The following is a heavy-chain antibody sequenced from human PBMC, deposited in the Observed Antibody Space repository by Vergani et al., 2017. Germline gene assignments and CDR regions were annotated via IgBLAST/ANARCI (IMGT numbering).Heavy chain of an antibody. D-gene: IGHD5-12*01. CDR1: GFTFSSYG. CDR3: ARECTDIVATRYYYYYYYMDV. CDR2: IWYDGSNK. Sequence: QVQLVESGGGVVQPGRSLRLSCAASGFTFSSYGMHWVRQAPGKGLEWVAVIWYDGSNKYYADSVKGRFTISRDKSKNTLYLQMNSLRAEDTAVYYCARECTDIVATRYYYYYYYMDVWGKGTTVTVSS. V-gene: IGHV3-33*01. J-gene: IGHJ6*03.